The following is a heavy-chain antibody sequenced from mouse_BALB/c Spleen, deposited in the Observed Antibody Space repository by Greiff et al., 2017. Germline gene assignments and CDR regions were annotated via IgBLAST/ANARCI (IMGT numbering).Heavy chain of an antibody. CDR2: ISYSGST. CDR3: ARSIHYYGSSPWYFDV. J-gene: IGHJ1*01. Sequence: VQLKQSGPSLVKPSQTLSLTCSVTGDSITSGYWNWIRKFPGNKLEYMGYISYSGSTYYNPSLKSRISITRDTSKNQYYLQLNSVTTEDTATYYCARSIHYYGSSPWYFDVWGAGTTVTVSS. V-gene: IGHV3-8*02. CDR1: GDSITSGY. D-gene: IGHD1-1*01.